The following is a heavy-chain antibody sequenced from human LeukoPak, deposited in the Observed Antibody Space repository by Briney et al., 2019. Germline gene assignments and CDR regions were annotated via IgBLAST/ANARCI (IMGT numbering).Heavy chain of an antibody. CDR1: GFTFSSYS. CDR3: ARESLGMDSSSWYGPGFGYYYYMDV. Sequence: PGGSLRLSCAASGFTFSSYSMNWVRQAPGKGLEWVSSISSSSSYIYYADSVKGRFTISRDNAKNSLYLQMNSLRAEDTAVYYCARESLGMDSSSWYGPGFGYYYYMDVWGKGTTVTVSS. CDR2: ISSSSSYI. V-gene: IGHV3-21*01. D-gene: IGHD6-13*01. J-gene: IGHJ6*03.